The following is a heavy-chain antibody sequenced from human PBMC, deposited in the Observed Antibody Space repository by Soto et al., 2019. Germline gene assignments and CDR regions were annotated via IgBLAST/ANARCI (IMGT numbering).Heavy chain of an antibody. Sequence: HPGGSLRLSCAASGFTFSSYSMNWVRQAPGKGLEWVSYISSSSSTIYYADSVKGRFTISRDNAKNSLYLQMNSLRDEDTAVYYCAREGIYGPPPYYGMDVWGQGTTVTVSS. CDR3: AREGIYGPPPYYGMDV. V-gene: IGHV3-48*02. CDR1: GFTFSSYS. D-gene: IGHD3-16*01. CDR2: ISSSSSTI. J-gene: IGHJ6*02.